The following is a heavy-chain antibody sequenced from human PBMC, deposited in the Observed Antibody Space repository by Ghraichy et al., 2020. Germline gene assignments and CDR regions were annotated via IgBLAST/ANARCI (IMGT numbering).Heavy chain of an antibody. CDR1: GGSISSYY. V-gene: IGHV4-4*09. J-gene: IGHJ6*02. CDR3: ARQDGSGSYTPMDV. D-gene: IGHD3-10*01. Sequence: ESLNISCTVSGGSISSYYWSWIRQPPGKGLEWIGYIYTSGSTNYNPSLKSRVTISVDTSKNQFSLKLSSVTAADTAVYYCARQDGSGSYTPMDVWGQGTTVTVSS. CDR2: IYTSGST.